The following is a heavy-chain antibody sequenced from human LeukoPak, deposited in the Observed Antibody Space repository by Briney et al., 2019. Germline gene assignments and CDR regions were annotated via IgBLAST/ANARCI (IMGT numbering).Heavy chain of an antibody. D-gene: IGHD1-7*01. Sequence: PGGSLRLSCAASGFTSSSYAMSWVRQAPGKGLEWVSAISGSGGSTYYADSVKGRFTISRDNSKDTLYLQMNSLRAEDTAVYYCAKLDAAYPNYAFFDYWGQGTLVTVSS. CDR3: AKLDAAYPNYAFFDY. V-gene: IGHV3-23*01. CDR1: GFTSSSYA. J-gene: IGHJ4*02. CDR2: ISGSGGST.